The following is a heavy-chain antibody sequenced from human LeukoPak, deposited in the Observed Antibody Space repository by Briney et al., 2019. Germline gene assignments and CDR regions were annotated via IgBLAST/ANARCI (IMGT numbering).Heavy chain of an antibody. D-gene: IGHD6-19*01. Sequence: PGGSLRLSCAASGFTFDDYAMHWVRQAPGKGLEWVSGISWNSGSIGYADSVKGRFTISRDNAKNSLYLQMNSLRAEDTALYYCAKSINSGCSAVIDYWGQGTLVTVSS. CDR3: AKSINSGCSAVIDY. CDR1: GFTFDDYA. J-gene: IGHJ4*02. CDR2: ISWNSGSI. V-gene: IGHV3-9*01.